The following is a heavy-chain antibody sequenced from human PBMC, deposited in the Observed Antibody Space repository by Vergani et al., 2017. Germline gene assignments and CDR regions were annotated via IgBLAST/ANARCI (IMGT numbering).Heavy chain of an antibody. CDR1: GFTFSSYS. V-gene: IGHV3-21*01. J-gene: IGHJ3*02. D-gene: IGHD2-8*01. CDR2: ISSSSSYI. Sequence: EVQLVESGGGLVKPGGSLRLSCAASGFTFSSYSMNWVRQAPGKGLEWVSSISSSSSYIYYADSVKGRFTISRDNAKNSLYLQMNSLIAKDTAVYYCARDSIVLMVYAIDAFDIWGQGTMVTVSS. CDR3: ARDSIVLMVYAIDAFDI.